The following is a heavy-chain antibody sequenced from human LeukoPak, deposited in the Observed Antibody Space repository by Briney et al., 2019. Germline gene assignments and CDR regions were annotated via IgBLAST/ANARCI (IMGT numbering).Heavy chain of an antibody. Sequence: PGGSLRLSCAASGFTFSSYWMSWVRQAPGKGLDWVANIKQDGSQKYYVDSVKGRFTISRDNAKNSLFLQMNSLRAEDTAVYYCARSVWLGPSHAFDIWGQGTMVTVSS. V-gene: IGHV3-7*05. D-gene: IGHD3-10*01. CDR2: IKQDGSQK. CDR3: ARSVWLGPSHAFDI. J-gene: IGHJ3*02. CDR1: GFTFSSYW.